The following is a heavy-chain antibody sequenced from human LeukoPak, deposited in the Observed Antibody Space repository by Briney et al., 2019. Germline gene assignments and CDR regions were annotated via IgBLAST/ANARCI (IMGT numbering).Heavy chain of an antibody. CDR2: INSDGSFI. V-gene: IGHV3-74*01. CDR1: VFTFSSHW. Sequence: PGGCLRLSSAAPVFTFSSHWMHWVRQAPGKRLLWISLINSDGSFITYVDSVKGRFTLSRDNAKNTMYLQMDSLRAEDTAVYYCTRGSVVAPISASDICGQGTMVSVSS. CDR3: TRGSVVAPISASDI. J-gene: IGHJ3*02. D-gene: IGHD2-21*02.